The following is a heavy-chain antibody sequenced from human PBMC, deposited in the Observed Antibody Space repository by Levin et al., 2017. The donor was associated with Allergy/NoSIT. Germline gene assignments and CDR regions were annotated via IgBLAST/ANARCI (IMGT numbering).Heavy chain of an antibody. CDR2: IIPILGIA. CDR1: GGTFSSYT. J-gene: IGHJ4*02. V-gene: IGHV1-69*04. D-gene: IGHD5-18*01. CDR3: ARDGPDTAMVPYFDY. Sequence: KISCKASGGTFSSYTISWVRQAPGQGLEWMGRIIPILGIANYAQKFQGRVTITADKSTSTAYMELSSLRSEDTAVYYCARDGPDTAMVPYFDYWGQGTLVTVSS.